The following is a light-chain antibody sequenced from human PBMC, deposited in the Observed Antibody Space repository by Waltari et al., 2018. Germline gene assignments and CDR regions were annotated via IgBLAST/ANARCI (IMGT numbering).Light chain of an antibody. CDR2: GAS. Sequence: VLDSSNNKVELAWYQEKPGQPPRLLIYGASTRESGIPDRFSGSGSGTDFTLTISSLQAEDVAVYYCQQYYSTPYTFGQGTKLEIK. J-gene: IGKJ2*01. V-gene: IGKV4-1*01. CDR3: QQYYSTPYT. CDR1: VLDSSNNKVE.